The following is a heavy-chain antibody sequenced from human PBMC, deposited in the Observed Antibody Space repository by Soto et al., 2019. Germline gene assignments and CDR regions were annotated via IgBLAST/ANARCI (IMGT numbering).Heavy chain of an antibody. CDR3: ASVVISFAPPYGMDV. V-gene: IGHV3-23*01. D-gene: IGHD2-2*01. Sequence: EVRLLESGEGLVQPGGSLKLSCAASGFTFSSYAMSWVRQAPGKGLEWVSSIGGSGGNTYYADSVKGPVNISRDNYKNKLFLQMKRLIAEETAEYSCASVVISFAPPYGMDVWGHGTTVTVSS. CDR2: IGGSGGNT. CDR1: GFTFSSYA. J-gene: IGHJ6*02.